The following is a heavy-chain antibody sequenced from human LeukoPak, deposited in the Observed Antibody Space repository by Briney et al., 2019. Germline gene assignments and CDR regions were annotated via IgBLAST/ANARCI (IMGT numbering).Heavy chain of an antibody. CDR1: GYSFTDYY. Sequence: ASVKVSCKTSGYSFTDYYMHWVRQAPGQGLEWMGWINPNSGGTSSAQKFQGRVTMTRDTSISTIYMEVSWLTSDDTAIYYCARADRLHGGPYLIGPWGQGTLVTVSS. D-gene: IGHD2-21*01. V-gene: IGHV1-2*02. J-gene: IGHJ5*02. CDR3: ARADRLHGGPYLIGP. CDR2: INPNSGGT.